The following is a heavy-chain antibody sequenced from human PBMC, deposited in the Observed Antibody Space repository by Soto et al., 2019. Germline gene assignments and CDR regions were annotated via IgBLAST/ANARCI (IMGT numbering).Heavy chain of an antibody. CDR3: ARAAGTYYYYGMDV. J-gene: IGHJ6*02. CDR2: INPNSGGT. D-gene: IGHD6-13*01. CDR1: GYTFAGYY. Sequence: ASVKVSCKASGYTFAGYYRHWVRQAPGQGLEWMGWINPNSGGTNYAQKFQGWVTMTRDTSISTAYMELSRLRSDDTAVYYCARAAGTYYYYGMDVWGQGTTVTVSS. V-gene: IGHV1-2*04.